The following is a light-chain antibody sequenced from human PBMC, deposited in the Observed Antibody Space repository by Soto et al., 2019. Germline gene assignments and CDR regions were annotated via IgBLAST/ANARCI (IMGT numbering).Light chain of an antibody. CDR1: QSVSSSY. V-gene: IGKV3-20*01. CDR3: QQYGSSPHT. Sequence: EIVLTQSPGTLSLYPGERATLSCRASQSVSSSYLAWYQHKPGQAPSLLIYGASSRATGIPDRFSGSGSGTDFTLTISRLEPEDFAVYYCQQYGSSPHTFGQGTKLEIK. CDR2: GAS. J-gene: IGKJ2*01.